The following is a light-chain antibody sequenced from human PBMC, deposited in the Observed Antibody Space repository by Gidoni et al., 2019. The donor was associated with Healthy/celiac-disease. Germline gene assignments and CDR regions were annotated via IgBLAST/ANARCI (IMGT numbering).Light chain of an antibody. CDR3: QQYNNWPPIT. Sequence: EIVMTQSPATLSVSPGERATLSGRASPSVSSNLAWYQQKPGQGPRLIIYGSATRATGIPARFSGSGSGTEFTLTISSLQSEDVAVYYCQQYNNWPPITFGQGTRLEIK. V-gene: IGKV3-15*01. CDR2: GSA. CDR1: PSVSSN. J-gene: IGKJ5*01.